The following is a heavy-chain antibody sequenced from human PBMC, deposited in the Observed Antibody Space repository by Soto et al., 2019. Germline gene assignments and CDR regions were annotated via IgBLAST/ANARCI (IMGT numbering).Heavy chain of an antibody. CDR3: AIHLRYFDWLRDY. J-gene: IGHJ4*02. V-gene: IGHV4-34*01. Sequence: PSETLSLTCAVYGGSFSGYYWSWIRQPPGKGLEWIGEINHSGSTNYNPSLKSRVTISVDTSKNQFSLKLSSVTAADTAVYYCAIHLRYFDWLRDYWGQGTMVTVSA. D-gene: IGHD3-9*01. CDR1: GGSFSGYY. CDR2: INHSGST.